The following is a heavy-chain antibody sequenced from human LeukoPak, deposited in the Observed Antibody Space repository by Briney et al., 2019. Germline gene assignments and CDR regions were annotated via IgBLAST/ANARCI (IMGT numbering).Heavy chain of an antibody. D-gene: IGHD2-15*01. Sequence: GGSLRLSCAASGFTFDDYAMLWARQAPGKGVEWVSGISWNSGSIGYADSVKGRFTISRDNAKNSLYLQMNSLRAEDTALYYCAKENVAATSGAFDIWGQGTMVTVSS. J-gene: IGHJ3*02. V-gene: IGHV3-9*01. CDR2: ISWNSGSI. CDR1: GFTFDDYA. CDR3: AKENVAATSGAFDI.